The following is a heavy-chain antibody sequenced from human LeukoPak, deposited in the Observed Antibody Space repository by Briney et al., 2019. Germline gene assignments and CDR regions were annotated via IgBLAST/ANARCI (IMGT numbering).Heavy chain of an antibody. Sequence: TGGSLRLSYAASGFTFSSYGMHWIRQAPGKGLEWVAYIRNDGSIIYNADSVKGRFTISRDNSKNTLYLQMNSLRAEDTAVYYCARADNLYDILTGYGGYYFDYWGQGTLVTVSS. CDR2: IRNDGSII. CDR3: ARADNLYDILTGYGGYYFDY. CDR1: GFTFSSYG. J-gene: IGHJ4*02. D-gene: IGHD3-9*01. V-gene: IGHV3-30*02.